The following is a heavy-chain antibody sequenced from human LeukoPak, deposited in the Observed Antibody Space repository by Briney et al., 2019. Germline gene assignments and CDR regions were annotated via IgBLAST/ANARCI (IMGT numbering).Heavy chain of an antibody. V-gene: IGHV4-39*01. CDR1: GGSIRSSSHY. CDR2: IYYSGRT. CDR3: ARRWDPSPFDY. D-gene: IGHD1-26*01. J-gene: IGHJ4*02. Sequence: PSETLSLTCSVSGGSIRSSSHYWGWVRQPPGKGLEWIGSIYYSGRTYYNPSLKSRVTISVDTSKNQFSLKLSSVTAADTAIYYCARRWDPSPFDYWGQGTLVTVSS.